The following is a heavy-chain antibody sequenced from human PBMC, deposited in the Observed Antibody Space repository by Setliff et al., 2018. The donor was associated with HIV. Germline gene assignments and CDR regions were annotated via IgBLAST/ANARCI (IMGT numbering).Heavy chain of an antibody. V-gene: IGHV1-46*02. D-gene: IGHD3-16*02. CDR1: GYTFNNYC. J-gene: IGHJ4*02. CDR3: ARAYYDSVWGSHRYRFYYFDY. Sequence: ASVKVSCKASGYTFNNYCMHWVRQAPGQGLEWMGIINPSDNRTYYAQKFQGRVTMTRDTSTSSVYMELRSLRSEDTAVYYCARAYYDSVWGSHRYRFYYFDYWGQGSLVTVSS. CDR2: INPSDNRT.